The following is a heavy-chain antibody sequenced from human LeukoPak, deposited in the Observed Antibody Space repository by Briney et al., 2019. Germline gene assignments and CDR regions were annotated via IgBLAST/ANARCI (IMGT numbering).Heavy chain of an antibody. CDR3: ARVRVNYVWGNYPVDY. V-gene: IGHV1-18*01. CDR2: ISGNNGNT. D-gene: IGHD3-16*02. Sequence: ASVKVSCKASGYTFTSYGISWVRQAPGQGLEWMGWISGNNGNTNYAQKPQGRVTMTTDTSTSTAYVELRSLRSDDTALYYCARVRVNYVWGNYPVDYWGQGTLVTVSS. J-gene: IGHJ4*02. CDR1: GYTFTSYG.